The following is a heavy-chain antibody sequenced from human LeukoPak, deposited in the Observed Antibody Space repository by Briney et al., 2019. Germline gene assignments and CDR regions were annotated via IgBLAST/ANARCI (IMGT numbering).Heavy chain of an antibody. CDR3: ARALVAGVTLNALDI. CDR2: IQYDGSTT. Sequence: GGSLRLSCAASGFSFSSYWMHWVRQVPGKGLVWVARIQYDGSTTNYADSVKGRSTISRDNAKKTLYVQMNSLRAEDTAVYYCARALVAGVTLNALDIWGQGTMVIVSS. J-gene: IGHJ3*02. D-gene: IGHD2-2*01. V-gene: IGHV3-74*01. CDR1: GFSFSSYW.